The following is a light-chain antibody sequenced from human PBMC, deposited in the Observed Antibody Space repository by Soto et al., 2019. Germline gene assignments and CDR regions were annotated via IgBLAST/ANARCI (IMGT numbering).Light chain of an antibody. CDR3: CSHAGGGTSWV. Sequence: QSVLTQPASVSGSPGQSITISCTGTNSDVGYYNLVSWYQQVPDKAPKLIIYQVTKRPSGVSNRFSGSKSGNTASLTISGLQAEDEADYFCCSHAGGGTSWVFGGGTKVNVL. CDR1: NSDVGYYNL. CDR2: QVT. J-gene: IGLJ3*02. V-gene: IGLV2-23*02.